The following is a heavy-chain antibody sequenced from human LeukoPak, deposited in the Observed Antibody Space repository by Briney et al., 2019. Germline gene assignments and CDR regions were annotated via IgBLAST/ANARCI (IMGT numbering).Heavy chain of an antibody. Sequence: GRSLRLSCAASGFTFSSYAMHWVRQAPGKGLEWVAVISYDGSNKCYADSVKGRFTISRDNSKNTLYLQMNSLRAEDTAVYYCARDRRASIQDPWGQGTLVTVSS. D-gene: IGHD6-6*01. CDR2: ISYDGSNK. CDR3: ARDRRASIQDP. J-gene: IGHJ5*02. CDR1: GFTFSSYA. V-gene: IGHV3-30-3*01.